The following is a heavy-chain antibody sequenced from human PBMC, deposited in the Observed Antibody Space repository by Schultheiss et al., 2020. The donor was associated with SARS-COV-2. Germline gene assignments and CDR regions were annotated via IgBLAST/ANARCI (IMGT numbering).Heavy chain of an antibody. J-gene: IGHJ6*03. Sequence: SETLSLTCTVSGGSISSYYWSWIRQPPGKGLEWIGYIYYSGSTNYNPSLKSRVTISVDTSKNQFSLKLSSVTAADTAVYYCARDLYSGYRGSSNMDVWGKGTTVTVSS. V-gene: IGHV4-59*01. CDR3: ARDLYSGYRGSSNMDV. D-gene: IGHD5-12*01. CDR2: IYYSGST. CDR1: GGSISSYY.